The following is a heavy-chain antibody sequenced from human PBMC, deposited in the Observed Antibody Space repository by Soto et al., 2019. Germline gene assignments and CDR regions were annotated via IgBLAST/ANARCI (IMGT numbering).Heavy chain of an antibody. CDR3: AAAPPPVYYHAVV. CDR2: IVVGSGNT. J-gene: IGHJ6*02. CDR1: GFTFTSSA. Sequence: QMQLVQSGPEVKKPETSVKVSCKASGFTFTSSAVQWVRQSRGQRLKWIRWIVVGSGNTNYAQKFQERVTITRDMSTSTAYMELSSLSSEYTAVYYCAAAPPPVYYHAVVWVQGTTVTVSS. D-gene: IGHD3-10*01. V-gene: IGHV1-58*01.